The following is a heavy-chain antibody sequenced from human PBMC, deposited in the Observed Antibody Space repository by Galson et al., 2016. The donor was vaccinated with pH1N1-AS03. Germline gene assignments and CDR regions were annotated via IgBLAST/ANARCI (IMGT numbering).Heavy chain of an antibody. V-gene: IGHV3-7*01. Sequence: SLKLSCATSGFTFSTYWMNWVRQAPGQGLEWVANIKEDGSEKYYVDYVKGRFTISRDNAKNSLYLQMDSLRSEDTAVDYCPSPGTDNPEESSVLFDSRGQGTVVSVSS. J-gene: IGHJ4*02. D-gene: IGHD2-21*02. CDR3: PSPGTDNPEESSVLFDS. CDR1: GFTFSTYW. CDR2: IKEDGSEK.